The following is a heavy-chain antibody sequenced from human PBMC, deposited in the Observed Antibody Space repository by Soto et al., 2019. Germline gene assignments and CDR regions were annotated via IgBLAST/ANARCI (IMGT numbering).Heavy chain of an antibody. V-gene: IGHV3-30*18. J-gene: IGHJ4*02. CDR3: AKDGTDYDILTGPCDY. CDR2: TSFDGNKK. Sequence: GGSLRLSCAASGFTFSSYGMHWVRQAPGKGLEWVAITSFDGNKKYYADSVKGRFTISRDNSKNTLYLQMNSLRAEDTAVYYCAKDGTDYDILTGPCDYWGQGTLVTVSS. CDR1: GFTFSSYG. D-gene: IGHD3-9*01.